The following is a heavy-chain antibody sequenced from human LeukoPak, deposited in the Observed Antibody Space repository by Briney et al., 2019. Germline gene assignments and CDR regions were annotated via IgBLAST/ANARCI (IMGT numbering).Heavy chain of an antibody. V-gene: IGHV3-48*04. J-gene: IGHJ4*02. Sequence: GGSLRLSCAASGFTFSSYWMSWVRQAPGKGLEWVSYISSSGSTIYYADSVKGRFTISRDNAKNSLYLQMNSLRAEDTAVYYCARVVWGGYLYYFDYWGQGTLVTVSS. CDR2: ISSSGSTI. CDR1: GFTFSSYW. D-gene: IGHD3-16*01. CDR3: ARVVWGGYLYYFDY.